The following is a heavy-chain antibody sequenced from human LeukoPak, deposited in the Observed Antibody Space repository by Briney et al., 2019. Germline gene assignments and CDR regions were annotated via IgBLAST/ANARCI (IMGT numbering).Heavy chain of an antibody. CDR1: GYTFAGYY. J-gene: IGHJ6*02. D-gene: IGHD3-10*01. Sequence: ASVKVSCKASGYTFAGYYMHWVRQAPGQGLEWMGWINPNSGGTNYAQKFQGRVTMTRDTSISTAYMELSRLRSDDTAVYYCAREGEHYYGSGSYPSGYYYGMDVWGQGTTVTVSS. CDR2: INPNSGGT. CDR3: AREGEHYYGSGSYPSGYYYGMDV. V-gene: IGHV1-2*02.